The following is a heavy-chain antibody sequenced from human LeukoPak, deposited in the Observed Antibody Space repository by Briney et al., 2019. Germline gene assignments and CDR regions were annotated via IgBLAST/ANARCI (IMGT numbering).Heavy chain of an antibody. Sequence: SVKVSCKASGYTFTGYYMHWVRQAPGQGLEWMGRIIPILGIANYAQKFQDRVTVTRDTSTSTAYMELSSLRSEDTAVYYCAKDEKGYYHDTSGYPDAFDIWGQGTMVTVSS. CDR1: GYTFTGYY. CDR3: AKDEKGYYHDTSGYPDAFDI. V-gene: IGHV1-69*04. D-gene: IGHD3-22*01. J-gene: IGHJ3*02. CDR2: IIPILGIA.